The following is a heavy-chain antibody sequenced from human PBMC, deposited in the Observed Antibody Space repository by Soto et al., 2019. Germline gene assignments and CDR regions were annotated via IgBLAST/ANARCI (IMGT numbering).Heavy chain of an antibody. V-gene: IGHV3-30*18. CDR1: GFTFNGYG. CDR3: AKRDTTLDAFDL. J-gene: IGHJ3*01. CDR2: ISFDGSNK. Sequence: QGQLVESWGGVVQPGKSLRLSCAASGFTFNGYGMHWVRQAPGKGLEWLTLISFDGSNKFYADSVKGRFTISRDNSKNMLYLQMNSLRPEDTDVYYCAKRDTTLDAFDLWGQGTLVTVSS. D-gene: IGHD1-1*01.